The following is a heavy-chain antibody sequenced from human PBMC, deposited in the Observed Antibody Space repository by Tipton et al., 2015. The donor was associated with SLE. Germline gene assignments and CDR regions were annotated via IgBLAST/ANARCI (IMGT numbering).Heavy chain of an antibody. V-gene: IGHV3-23*01. D-gene: IGHD6-13*01. CDR3: AKGMAGSWFPPPTFDS. J-gene: IGHJ4*02. CDR1: GFTFRSYA. CDR2: LSGSGDST. Sequence: SLRLSCAASGFTFRSYAMSWVRQAPGKGLEWVATLSGSGDSTSHAGSGRGRFSISRDNSKNTLYLHMNSLRVDDTALYYCAKGMAGSWFPPPTFDSWGQGTKVTVSS.